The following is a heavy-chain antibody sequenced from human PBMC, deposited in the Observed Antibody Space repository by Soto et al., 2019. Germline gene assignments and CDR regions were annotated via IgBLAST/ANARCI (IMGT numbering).Heavy chain of an antibody. CDR3: ARGRYGDY. CDR2: ISAYSGNT. V-gene: IGHV1-18*01. D-gene: IGHD4-17*01. J-gene: IGHJ4*02. Sequence: QVQLVQSGAEVKKPGASVKVSCKASGYTFTTYGISWVRQAPGQGRERVGWISAYSGNTKYAQKPQGRVTGTTDTSTSTAYMEVRSLRSDDTAVYYCARGRYGDYWGQGTLVTTSS. CDR1: GYTFTTYG.